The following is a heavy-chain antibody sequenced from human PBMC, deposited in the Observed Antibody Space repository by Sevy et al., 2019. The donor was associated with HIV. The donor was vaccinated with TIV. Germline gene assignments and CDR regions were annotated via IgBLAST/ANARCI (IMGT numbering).Heavy chain of an antibody. J-gene: IGHJ4*02. Sequence: GGSLRLSCAASGFTFSSYAMSWVRQAPGKGLEWVSSFTGSGTNTFYADSVKGRFTISRDNSKNTLYLQMNSLRAEDTAVQYCAKDSILVAGHFDYWGQGTLVTVSS. V-gene: IGHV3-23*01. CDR1: GFTFSSYA. CDR2: FTGSGTNT. CDR3: AKDSILVAGHFDY. D-gene: IGHD6-19*01.